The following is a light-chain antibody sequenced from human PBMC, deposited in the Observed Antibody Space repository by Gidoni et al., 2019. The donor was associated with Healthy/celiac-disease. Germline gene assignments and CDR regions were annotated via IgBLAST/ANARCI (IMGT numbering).Light chain of an antibody. J-gene: IGKJ3*01. CDR2: AAS. V-gene: IGKV1-39*01. CDR3: QQSYSTPIT. Sequence: DNQMTQAPSSLSASVGDRVTITCRASQSISSYLNWYQQKPGKAPKLLIYAASILQSGVPSRFSGSGSGTDFTLTISSLQPEDFATYYCQQSYSTPITFXPXTKVDIK. CDR1: QSISSY.